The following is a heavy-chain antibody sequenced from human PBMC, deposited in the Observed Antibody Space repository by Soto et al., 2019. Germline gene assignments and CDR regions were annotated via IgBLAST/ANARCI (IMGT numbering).Heavy chain of an antibody. CDR1: GHTLTELS. J-gene: IGHJ4*02. Sequence: GASVKVSCKVSGHTLTELSMHWVRQAPGKGLEWMGGFDPDDGETMYAQKFQGRVTMTEDTSTDTAYMQLSRLRSEDTAVYYCAPRPVDSSGYFYFDYWGQGALVTVSS. CDR3: APRPVDSSGYFYFDY. D-gene: IGHD3-22*01. V-gene: IGHV1-24*01. CDR2: FDPDDGET.